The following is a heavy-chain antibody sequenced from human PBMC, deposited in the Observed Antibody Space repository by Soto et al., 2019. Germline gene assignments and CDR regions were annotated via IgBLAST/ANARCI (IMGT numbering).Heavy chain of an antibody. D-gene: IGHD4-17*01. J-gene: IGHJ4*02. CDR3: ARVNYGDYGGDYDY. V-gene: IGHV3-74*01. CDR2: INSDGSST. Sequence: GGSLRLSCAASGFALSSYWMHWVRQAPGKGLVWVSRINSDGSSTSFADSVKGRFTISRDNAKNTLYLQMNSLRAEDTAVYYCARVNYGDYGGDYDYWGKGTLVTVSS. CDR1: GFALSSYW.